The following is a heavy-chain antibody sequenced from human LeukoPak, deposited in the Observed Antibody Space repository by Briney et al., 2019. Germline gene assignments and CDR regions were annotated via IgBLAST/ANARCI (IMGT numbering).Heavy chain of an antibody. CDR3: AKGGTVIDY. CDR2: IWYDGSNK. V-gene: IGHV3-33*06. Sequence: GRSLRLSCAASGFTFSSYGMHWVRQAPGKGLEWVAVIWYDGSNKYYADSVKGRFTISRDNSKNTLYLQMNSLRAEDTAVYYCAKGGTVIDYWGQGTLVTVSS. J-gene: IGHJ4*02. CDR1: GFTFSSYG.